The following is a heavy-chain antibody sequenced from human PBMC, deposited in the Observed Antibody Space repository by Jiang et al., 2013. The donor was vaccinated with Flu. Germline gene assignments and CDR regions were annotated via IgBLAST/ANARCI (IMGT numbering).Heavy chain of an antibody. Sequence: GAEVKKPGSSVKVSCKASGGTFSSYAISWVRQAPGQGLEWMGGIIPIFGTANYAQKFQGRVTITADKSTSTAYMELSSLRSEDTAVYYCARGGSDTAMVTPNEYYYYGMDVWGQGTTVTVSS. V-gene: IGHV1-69*06. CDR1: GGTFSSYA. CDR3: ARGGSDTAMVTPNEYYYYGMDV. D-gene: IGHD5-18*01. J-gene: IGHJ6*02. CDR2: IIPIFGTA.